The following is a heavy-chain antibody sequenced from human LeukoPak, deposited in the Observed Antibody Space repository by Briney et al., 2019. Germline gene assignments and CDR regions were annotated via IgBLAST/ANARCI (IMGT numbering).Heavy chain of an antibody. CDR2: INPNSGGT. D-gene: IGHD2-21*01. CDR3: ARDSVVIEAFDI. CDR1: GYTFTGYY. Sequence: ASVKVSCKASGYTFTGYYMHWVRQAPGQGLEWMGWINPNSGGTNYAQKFQGRVTMTRDTSISTAYMELSRLRSDDTAVYYCARDSVVIEAFDIWGQGTMVTVSS. J-gene: IGHJ3*02. V-gene: IGHV1-2*02.